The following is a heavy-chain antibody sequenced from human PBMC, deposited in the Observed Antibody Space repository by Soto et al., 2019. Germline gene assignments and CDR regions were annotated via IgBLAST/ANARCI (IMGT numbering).Heavy chain of an antibody. D-gene: IGHD3-16*01. CDR1: GGSISSRDSY. J-gene: IGHJ4*02. V-gene: IGHV4-39*01. CDR2: FHYSGST. Sequence: LTCTFSGGSISSRDSYWGWIRQPPGKGLEWIGSFHYSGSTYYNPSLKSRVTISVDTSKNQLSLRVTSVTAADTAVYYCARGFGRSHFDYWGQGTLVTVSS. CDR3: ARGFGRSHFDY.